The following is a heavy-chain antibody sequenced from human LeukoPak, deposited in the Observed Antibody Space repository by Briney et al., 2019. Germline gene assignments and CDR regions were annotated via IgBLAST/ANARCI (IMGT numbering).Heavy chain of an antibody. Sequence: AGGSLRPSCAASGLTFSSYAMSWVRQAPGKGLEWVSAISGSGGSTYYADSVKGRFTISRDNSKNTLYLQMNSLRAEDTAVYYCAKLRRSYMAAADNWFDPWGQGTLVTVSS. CDR1: GLTFSSYA. CDR2: ISGSGGST. D-gene: IGHD6-13*01. CDR3: AKLRRSYMAAADNWFDP. V-gene: IGHV3-23*01. J-gene: IGHJ5*02.